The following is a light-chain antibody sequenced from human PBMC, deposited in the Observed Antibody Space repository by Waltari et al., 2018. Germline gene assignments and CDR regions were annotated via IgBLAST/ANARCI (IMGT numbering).Light chain of an antibody. CDR1: SGHSSYA. CDR3: QTWGTGLWV. J-gene: IGLJ3*02. Sequence: QLVLTQSPSASASLGASVKLTCTLSSGHSSYAIAWHQQQPEKGPRYLMKLNSDGSHSKGDGIPDRFSGSSSGAERYLTISSLQSEDEADYYGQTWGTGLWVFGGGTKLTVL. CDR2: LNSDGSH. V-gene: IGLV4-69*01.